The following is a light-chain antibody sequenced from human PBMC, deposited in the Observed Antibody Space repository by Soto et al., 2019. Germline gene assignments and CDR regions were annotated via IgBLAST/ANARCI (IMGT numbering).Light chain of an antibody. CDR1: SSDVGAYNL. V-gene: IGLV2-14*02. J-gene: IGLJ2*01. CDR3: SSYTYKTTPHVL. CDR2: DVS. Sequence: QSVLTQPASVSGSPGQSITISCTGTSSDVGAYNLVSWYQQHPGKAPKLMIYDVSHRPSGVSNRFSGSKSGNTASLTISGLQAEDEANYYYSSYTYKTTPHVLFGGGTKVTVL.